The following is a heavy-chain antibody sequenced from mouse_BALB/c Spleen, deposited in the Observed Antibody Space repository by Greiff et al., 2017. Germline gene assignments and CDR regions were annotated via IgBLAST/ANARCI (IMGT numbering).Heavy chain of an antibody. D-gene: IGHD3-1*01. V-gene: IGHV14-1*02. CDR3: ARGGTGRALDY. J-gene: IGHJ4*01. Sequence: VQLQQSGAELVRPGALVKLSCKASGFNIKDYYMHWVKQRPEQGLEWIGWIDPENGNTIYDPKFQGKASITADTSSNTAYLQLSSLTSEDTAVYYGARGGTGRALDYGVKEPQSPSPQ. CDR1: GFNIKDYY. CDR2: IDPENGNT.